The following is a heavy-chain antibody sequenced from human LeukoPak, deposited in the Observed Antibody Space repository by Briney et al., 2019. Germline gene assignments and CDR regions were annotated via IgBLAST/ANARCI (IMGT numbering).Heavy chain of an antibody. CDR3: AREITITTITSMYYFDY. D-gene: IGHD5-24*01. J-gene: IGHJ4*02. CDR2: ISSSSSYI. CDR1: GFTFSSYS. V-gene: IGHV3-21*01. Sequence: GGSLRLSCAASGFTFSSYSMNWVRQAPGKGLEWVSSISSSSSYIYYADSVKGRFTISRDNAKNSLYLQMNSLRAEDTAVYYCAREITITTITSMYYFDYWGQGTLVTVSS.